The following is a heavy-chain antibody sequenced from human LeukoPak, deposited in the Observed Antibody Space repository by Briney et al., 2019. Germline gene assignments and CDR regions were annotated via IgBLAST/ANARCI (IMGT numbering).Heavy chain of an antibody. CDR2: ISAYNGNT. CDR3: ARDLMYYYDSVSYHFDY. V-gene: IGHV1-18*01. Sequence: ASVNVSCKASGYTFTSYGISWVRQAPGQGLEWMGWISAYNGNTNYAQNFQGRLTMTADTSTSTAYMELRGLRSDDTAVYYCARDLMYYYDSVSYHFDYWGQGTLVTVSS. D-gene: IGHD3-22*01. CDR1: GYTFTSYG. J-gene: IGHJ4*02.